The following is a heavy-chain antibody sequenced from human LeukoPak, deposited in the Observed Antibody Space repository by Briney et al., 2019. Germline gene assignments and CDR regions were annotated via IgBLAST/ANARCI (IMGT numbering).Heavy chain of an antibody. J-gene: IGHJ4*02. D-gene: IGHD4-17*01. CDR1: GFTFSSYS. CDR2: ISSSSSYI. CDR3: ARDIGDYGDYFDY. Sequence: PGGSLRLFCAASGFTFSSYSMNWVRQAPGKGLEWVSSISSSSSYIYYADSVKGRFTISRDNAKNSLYLQMNSLRAEDTAVYYCARDIGDYGDYFDYWGQGTLVTVSS. V-gene: IGHV3-21*01.